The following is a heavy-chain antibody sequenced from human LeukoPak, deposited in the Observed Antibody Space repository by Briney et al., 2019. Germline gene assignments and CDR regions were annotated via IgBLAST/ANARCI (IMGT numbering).Heavy chain of an antibody. D-gene: IGHD3-16*01. Sequence: GESLKISCKGSGYSSTSYWIGWVRQMPATGLEWMGIIYPGDSDTRYSPSFQGQVTISADKSISTAYLQWSSLKASDTAMYYWARLTGPRGGLIGWFDAWGQGTLVTVSS. CDR1: GYSSTSYW. V-gene: IGHV5-51*01. J-gene: IGHJ5*02. CDR2: IYPGDSDT. CDR3: ARLTGPRGGLIGWFDA.